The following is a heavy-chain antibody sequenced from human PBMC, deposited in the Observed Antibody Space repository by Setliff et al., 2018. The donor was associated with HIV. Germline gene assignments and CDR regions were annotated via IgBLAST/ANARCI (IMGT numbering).Heavy chain of an antibody. Sequence: ASVKVSCKASGYTFTSYIMHWVRQAPGQGLECVGWINPGNGNTEYSQNFQGRVTISRDTSANIVYMEPSSLRFEDTAVYYCARERTSNGWETFDSWGQGTPVTVSS. CDR3: ARERTSNGWETFDS. CDR2: INPGNGNT. CDR1: GYTFTSYI. V-gene: IGHV1-3*01. J-gene: IGHJ4*02. D-gene: IGHD6-19*01.